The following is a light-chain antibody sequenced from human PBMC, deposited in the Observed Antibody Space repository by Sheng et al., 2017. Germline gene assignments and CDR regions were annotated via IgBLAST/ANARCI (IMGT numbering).Light chain of an antibody. CDR1: SSDVGSYNR. Sequence: QSALTQPPSVSGSPGQSVTISCTGTSSDVGSYNRVSWYQQPPGTAPKLMMYEVSNRPSGVPDRFSGSKSANTASLTISGLQAEDEADYYCSSYTSSSTWVFGGGTKLTVL. V-gene: IGLV2-18*02. CDR2: EVS. CDR3: SSYTSSSTWV. J-gene: IGLJ3*02.